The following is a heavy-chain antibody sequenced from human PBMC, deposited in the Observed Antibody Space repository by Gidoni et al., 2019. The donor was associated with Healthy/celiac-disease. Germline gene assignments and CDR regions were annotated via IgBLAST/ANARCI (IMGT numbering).Heavy chain of an antibody. CDR1: GFPFSSYG. V-gene: IGHV3-33*01. D-gene: IGHD2-15*01. J-gene: IGHJ4*02. CDR2: IWYDGSNK. CDR3: ARERACSGGSCYSAGVRSMGLDY. Sequence: QVQLVESGGGVVQPGRSLRLSCAASGFPFSSYGMHWVRQAPGKGLGWVAVIWYDGSNKYYADSVKGRFTISRDNSKNTLYLQMNSLRAEDTAVYYCARERACSGGSCYSAGVRSMGLDYWGQGTLVTVSS.